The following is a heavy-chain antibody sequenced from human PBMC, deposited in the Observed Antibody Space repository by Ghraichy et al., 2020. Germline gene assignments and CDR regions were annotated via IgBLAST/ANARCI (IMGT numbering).Heavy chain of an antibody. CDR2: VYSSGGT. CDR3: ARERLAMTETVLYSWFHP. J-gene: IGHJ5*02. V-gene: IGHV4-61*02. D-gene: IGHD2-21*02. Sequence: SETLSLTCTVSGDSMNSGRYYWSWIRQPAGKGLEWIGRVYSSGGTIYNPSLKSRVTISIDTSRKQFSLQVTSVTAADTAVYYCARERLAMTETVLYSWFHPWGQGTLVTVSS. CDR1: GDSMNSGRYY.